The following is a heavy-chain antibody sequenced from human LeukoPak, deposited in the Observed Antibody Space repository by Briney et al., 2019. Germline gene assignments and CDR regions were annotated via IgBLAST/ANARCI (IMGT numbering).Heavy chain of an antibody. CDR2: IYSGGTT. CDR3: ARGDYGDYGIDY. J-gene: IGHJ4*02. D-gene: IGHD4-17*01. CDR1: GFTVSRNY. V-gene: IGHV3-53*01. Sequence: PGGSQRLSCAASGFTVSRNYMSWVRQAPGKGLEWVSVIYSGGTTYYADSVKGRFTISRDNSKNTLYLQMNSLRAADTAVYYCARGDYGDYGIDYWGQGTLVTVSS.